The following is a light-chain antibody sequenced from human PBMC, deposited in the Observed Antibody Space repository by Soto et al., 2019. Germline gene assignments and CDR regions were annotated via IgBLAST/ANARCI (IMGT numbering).Light chain of an antibody. V-gene: IGLV1-44*01. CDR1: SSNIGSNT. CDR3: ATWDDSLNGWV. Sequence: QSVLTQPPSASGTPGQRVTISCSGSSSNIGSNTVNWYQHLPGTAPKPLIHSNNQRPSGVPDRFSGSKSGTSASLAISGLQSEDEADYYCATWDDSLNGWVFGGGTKLTVL. J-gene: IGLJ3*02. CDR2: SNN.